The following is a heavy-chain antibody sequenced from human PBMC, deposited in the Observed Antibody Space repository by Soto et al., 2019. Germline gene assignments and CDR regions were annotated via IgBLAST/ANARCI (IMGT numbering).Heavy chain of an antibody. Sequence: SETLSLTCTVSGGSIRNYYWSWIRQPAGKGLEWIGRVYSTGTTNYNPSLRSRVAMSVDTSKNQFSLRLDSVTAADTATYFCARDEYSDSNKWFEHWGLGTLVTVSS. V-gene: IGHV4-4*07. J-gene: IGHJ5*02. CDR2: VYSTGTT. D-gene: IGHD3-22*01. CDR3: ARDEYSDSNKWFEH. CDR1: GGSIRNYY.